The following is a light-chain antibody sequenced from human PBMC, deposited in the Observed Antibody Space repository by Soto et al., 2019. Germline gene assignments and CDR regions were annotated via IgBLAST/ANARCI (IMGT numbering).Light chain of an antibody. CDR1: QFLSSY. J-gene: IGKJ5*01. CDR2: DTS. CDR3: QQYDSSIT. Sequence: EFVLTQSPATLSLAPGERATLSCRASQFLSSYLAWYQQKPGQPPRLLIYDTSNRATGIPARFSGSRSGTDFTLTISSLEPEDFAVYYCQQYDSSITFGQGTRLEIK. V-gene: IGKV3-11*01.